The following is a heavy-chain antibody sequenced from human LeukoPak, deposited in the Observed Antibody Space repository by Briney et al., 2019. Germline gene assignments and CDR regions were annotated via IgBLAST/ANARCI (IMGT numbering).Heavy chain of an antibody. D-gene: IGHD4-17*01. J-gene: IGHJ4*02. Sequence: ASVKVSCKASGYTFTGYYMHWVRQAPGQGLEWMGWINPNSGGTNYAQKFQGRVTMTRDTSISTAYMELSRLRSDDTAVYYCARDMEATVTSDFDYWGQGTPVTVSS. V-gene: IGHV1-2*02. CDR2: INPNSGGT. CDR3: ARDMEATVTSDFDY. CDR1: GYTFTGYY.